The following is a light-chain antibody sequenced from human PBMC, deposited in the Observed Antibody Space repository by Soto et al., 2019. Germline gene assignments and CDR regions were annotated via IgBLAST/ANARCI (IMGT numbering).Light chain of an antibody. CDR3: HQYGSSPLT. V-gene: IGKV3-20*01. Sequence: EIVLTQSPGTLSLSPEEGATLSCRANQSVSSNYLAWYQQKPGQAPRLLIYGASSRATGIPDRFSGSGSGTDFTLTISRLEPEDFAVYHCHQYGSSPLTFGGGTKVEIK. CDR2: GAS. J-gene: IGKJ4*01. CDR1: QSVSSNY.